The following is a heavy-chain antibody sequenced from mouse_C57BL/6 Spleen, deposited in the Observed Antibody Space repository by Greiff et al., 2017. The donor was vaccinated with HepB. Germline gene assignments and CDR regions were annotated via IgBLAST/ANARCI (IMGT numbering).Heavy chain of an antibody. CDR2: ISSGGSYT. CDR3: ARHLITFYAMDD. Sequence: EVMLVESGGDLVKPGGSLKLSCAASGFTFSSYGMSWVRQTPDKRLEWVATISSGGSYTYYPDSVKGRVTISRDNAKNTLYLQMSSLKSEDTDMYYWARHLITFYAMDDWGQGTSVTVSA. V-gene: IGHV5-6*01. J-gene: IGHJ4*01. D-gene: IGHD1-1*01. CDR1: GFTFSSYG.